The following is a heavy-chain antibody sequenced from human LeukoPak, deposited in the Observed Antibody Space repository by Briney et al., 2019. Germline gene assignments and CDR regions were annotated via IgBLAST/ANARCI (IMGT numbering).Heavy chain of an antibody. CDR2: INPKSGST. CDR3: ARDGQGSGKTYDY. CDR1: GYTFTDYY. V-gene: IGHV1-2*02. J-gene: IGHJ4*02. Sequence: ASVKVSCKASGYTFTDYYMHWVRQAPGQGLEWMGWINPKSGSTNYAQQYQGGVAMTRDTSIRTAYMELSSLRPDGTAVYFCARDGQGSGKTYDYWGQGTLVTVSS. D-gene: IGHD1-1*01.